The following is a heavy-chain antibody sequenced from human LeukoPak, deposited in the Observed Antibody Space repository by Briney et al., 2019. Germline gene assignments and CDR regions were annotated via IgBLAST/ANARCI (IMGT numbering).Heavy chain of an antibody. CDR1: GFTFISYA. J-gene: IGHJ3*02. D-gene: IGHD6-13*01. V-gene: IGHV3-30*04. CDR2: ISFHGTDT. CDR3: ARDSGGYSSSVDAFDI. Sequence: PGGSLRLSCAASGFTFISYAIHWVRQAPGKGLEWVAVISFHGTDTFYADSVKGRFTISRDNSKNTLYLQMNSLRAEDTAVYYCARDSGGYSSSVDAFDIWGQGTMVTVSS.